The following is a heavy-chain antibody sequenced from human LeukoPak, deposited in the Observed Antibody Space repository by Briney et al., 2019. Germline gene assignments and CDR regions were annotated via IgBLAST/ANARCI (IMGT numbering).Heavy chain of an antibody. CDR3: AIEIQPSHWSALWPEGY. D-gene: IGHD5-18*01. CDR2: INPSGGST. J-gene: IGHJ4*02. V-gene: IGHV1-46*01. Sequence: ASVKASCKASGYTFTSYYMHWVRQAPGQGLEWMGIINPSGGSTSYAQKFQGRVTMTRDTSTSTVYMELSSLRSEDTAVYYCAIEIQPSHWSALWPEGYWGQGTLVTVSS. CDR1: GYTFTSYY.